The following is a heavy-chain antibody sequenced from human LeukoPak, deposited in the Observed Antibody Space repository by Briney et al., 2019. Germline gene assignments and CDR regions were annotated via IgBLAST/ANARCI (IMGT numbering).Heavy chain of an antibody. CDR3: ASDYCSGGSCYHDY. D-gene: IGHD2-15*01. Sequence: SETLSLTCTVSGGSISSSSYYWGWLRQPPGKGLEWIGSIYYSGSTYYNPSLKSRVTISVDTSKNQFSLKLSSVTAADTAVYYCASDYCSGGSCYHDYWGQGTLVTVSS. CDR2: IYYSGST. CDR1: GGSISSSSYY. V-gene: IGHV4-39*01. J-gene: IGHJ4*02.